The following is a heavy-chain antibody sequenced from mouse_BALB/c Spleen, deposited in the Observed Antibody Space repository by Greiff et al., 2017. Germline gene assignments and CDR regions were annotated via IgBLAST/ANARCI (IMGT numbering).Heavy chain of an antibody. CDR1: GYSITSDYA. CDR2: ISYSGST. Sequence: EVQLQQSGPGLVKPSQSLSLTCTVTGYSITSDYAWNWIRQFPGNKLEWMGYISYSGSTSYNPSLKSRISITRDTSKNQFFLQLNSVTTEDTATYYCARWGTTFAYWGQGTLVTVSA. CDR3: ARWGTTFAY. D-gene: IGHD2-14*01. V-gene: IGHV3-2*02. J-gene: IGHJ3*01.